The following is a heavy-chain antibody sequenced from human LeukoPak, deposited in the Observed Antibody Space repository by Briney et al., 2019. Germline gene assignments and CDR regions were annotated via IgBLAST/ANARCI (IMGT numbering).Heavy chain of an antibody. CDR3: ARDWPYCGGECYLASGYFDL. CDR1: GFTFSSYW. D-gene: IGHD2-21*01. V-gene: IGHV3-74*01. Sequence: GGSLRLSCAASGFTFSSYWMHLVRQAPGKGLVWVSRMNSDGSSTSYADSVKARFTISRDNARNTLYLQMNSLRAEDTAVYYCARDWPYCGGECYLASGYFDLWGRGTLVTVSS. CDR2: MNSDGSST. J-gene: IGHJ2*01.